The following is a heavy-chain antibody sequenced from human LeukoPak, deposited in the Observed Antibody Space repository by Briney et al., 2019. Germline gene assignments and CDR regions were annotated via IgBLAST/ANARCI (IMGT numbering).Heavy chain of an antibody. D-gene: IGHD6-6*01. Sequence: DSVKGRFTISRDNSKNTLYLQMSSLRAEDTAVYYCARGAPSIAAQPYYYYMDVWGKGTTVTVSS. CDR3: ARGAPSIAAQPYYYYMDV. J-gene: IGHJ6*03. V-gene: IGHV3-30*07.